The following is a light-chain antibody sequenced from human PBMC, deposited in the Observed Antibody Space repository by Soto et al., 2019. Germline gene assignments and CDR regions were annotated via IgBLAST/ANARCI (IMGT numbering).Light chain of an antibody. Sequence: QSVLTQPPSVSGAPGQRVIISCTESSSNIGAGYDVHWYQQLPGTAPKLLIYGNSNRPSGVPDRFSGSKSGTSASLAITGLQAEDEADSYCQSYDSSLSGCVFVGGTKLTVL. CDR1: SSNIGAGYD. J-gene: IGLJ3*02. CDR2: GNS. V-gene: IGLV1-40*01. CDR3: QSYDSSLSGCV.